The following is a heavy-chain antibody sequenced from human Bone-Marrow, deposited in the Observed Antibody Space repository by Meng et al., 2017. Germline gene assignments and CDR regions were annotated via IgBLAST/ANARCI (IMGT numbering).Heavy chain of an antibody. D-gene: IGHD3-10*01. Sequence: ASVKVSCKASGYTFTSYGISWVRQAPGQGLEWMGWISAYNGNTNYAQKLQGRVTMTTDTSTSTAYMELRSLRSDDTAVYYCARASFHYYGSVSSIDYWGQGTMVTVSS. CDR1: GYTFTSYG. CDR3: ARASFHYYGSVSSIDY. CDR2: ISAYNGNT. V-gene: IGHV1-18*01. J-gene: IGHJ4*02.